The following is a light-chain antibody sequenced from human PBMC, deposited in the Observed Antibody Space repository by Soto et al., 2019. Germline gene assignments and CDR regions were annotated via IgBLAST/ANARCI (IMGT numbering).Light chain of an antibody. V-gene: IGLV2-18*02. CDR3: SSHTSSSTLV. CDR2: EVS. Sequence: QSVLTQPPSVSGSPGQSVTISCAGTSSDVGSYDRVSWYQQPPGTAPKLMIYEVSNRPSGVPDRFSGSKSGNTASLTISGLQAEDEADYYCSSHTSSSTLVFGGGTKFTVL. CDR1: SSDVGSYDR. J-gene: IGLJ2*01.